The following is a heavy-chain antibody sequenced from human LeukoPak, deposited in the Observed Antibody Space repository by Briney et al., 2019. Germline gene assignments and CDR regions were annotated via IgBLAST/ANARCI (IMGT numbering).Heavy chain of an antibody. J-gene: IGHJ1*01. V-gene: IGHV1-2*02. D-gene: IGHD2-2*01. CDR3: TRDLDCSSTSCFDRVGYFQH. CDR1: GYTFTGYY. Sequence: LAASVKVSCKASGYTFTGYYMQWVRQAPGQGLEWVGWINPNSGGTKYAPKFQDRVTMSRDTSINTAYMELSRLTSDDTAVYFCTRDLDCSSTSCFDRVGYFQHWGQGTLVTVSS. CDR2: INPNSGGT.